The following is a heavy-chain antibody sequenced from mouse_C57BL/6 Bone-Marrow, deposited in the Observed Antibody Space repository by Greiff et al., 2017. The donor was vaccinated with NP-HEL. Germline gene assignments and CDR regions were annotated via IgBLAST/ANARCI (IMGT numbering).Heavy chain of an antibody. D-gene: IGHD1-1*01. J-gene: IGHJ2*01. Sequence: QVQLQQPGAELVKPGASVKMSCKASGYTFTSYWITWVKQRPGQGLEWIGDIYPGSGSTNYNEKFKSKATLTVDTSSSSAYMQLSSLTSEYSAVYYCAREGYYGSSPYYFDYWGQGTTLTVSS. CDR3: AREGYYGSSPYYFDY. CDR2: IYPGSGST. CDR1: GYTFTSYW. V-gene: IGHV1-55*01.